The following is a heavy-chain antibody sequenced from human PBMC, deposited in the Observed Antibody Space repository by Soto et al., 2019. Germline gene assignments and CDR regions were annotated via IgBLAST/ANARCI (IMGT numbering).Heavy chain of an antibody. CDR2: IYYSGST. CDR1: GGSISSYY. Sequence: QVQLQESGPGLVKPSETLSLTCTVSGGSISSYYWSWIRQPPGKGLEWIGYIYYSGSTNYNPSLKTRVTISVDTSKNQCSLKPSAVTAADTAVYYCARRWGAAVDYWGQGTLVTVSS. V-gene: IGHV4-59*08. D-gene: IGHD1-26*01. CDR3: ARRWGAAVDY. J-gene: IGHJ4*02.